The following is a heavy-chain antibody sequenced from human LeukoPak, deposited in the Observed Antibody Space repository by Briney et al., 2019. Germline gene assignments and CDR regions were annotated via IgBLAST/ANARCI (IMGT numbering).Heavy chain of an antibody. CDR3: AREVAVAGTNY. D-gene: IGHD6-19*01. CDR1: GFTFSSYS. CDR2: ISSYGSTI. Sequence: GGSLRLSCAASGFTFSSYSMNWVRQAPGKGLEWVSYISSYGSTIYYADSVKGRFTISRDNAKNSLYLQMNSLRAEDTAVYYCAREVAVAGTNYWGQGTLVTVSS. J-gene: IGHJ4*02. V-gene: IGHV3-48*04.